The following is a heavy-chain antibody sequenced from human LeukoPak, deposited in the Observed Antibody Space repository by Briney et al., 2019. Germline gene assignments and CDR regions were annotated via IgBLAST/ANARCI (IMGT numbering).Heavy chain of an antibody. CDR3: ARGLYSSGWYYYYYYYMDV. J-gene: IGHJ6*03. Sequence: PGGSLRLSCASSGFTFSSYWMSWVRQAPGKGLEWVANIKQDGSEKYYVDSVKGRFTISRDNAKNSLYLKMNSLRAEDTAVYYCARGLYSSGWYYYYYYYMDVWGKGTTVTVSS. CDR1: GFTFSSYW. CDR2: IKQDGSEK. V-gene: IGHV3-7*01. D-gene: IGHD6-19*01.